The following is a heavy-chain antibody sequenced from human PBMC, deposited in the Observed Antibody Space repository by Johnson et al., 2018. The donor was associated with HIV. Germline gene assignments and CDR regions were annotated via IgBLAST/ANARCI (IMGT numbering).Heavy chain of an antibody. D-gene: IGHD6-6*01. Sequence: VQLVESGGGLVQPGGSLRLSCAASGFTVSSNYMSWVRQAPGKGLEWVSIIYSVGSTYYADSVKGRFTISRDNSKNTLYLQMNSLRAEDTAVYYCARERQLESSAFDIWGQGTMVTVSS. CDR1: GFTVSSNY. CDR2: IYSVGST. J-gene: IGHJ3*02. CDR3: ARERQLESSAFDI. V-gene: IGHV3-66*01.